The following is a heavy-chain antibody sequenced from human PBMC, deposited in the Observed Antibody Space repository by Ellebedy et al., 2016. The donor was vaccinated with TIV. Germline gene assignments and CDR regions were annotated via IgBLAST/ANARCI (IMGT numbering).Heavy chain of an antibody. CDR3: ARGRHYFDSSAYYLDS. J-gene: IGHJ5*01. D-gene: IGHD3-22*01. CDR2: INHSGST. V-gene: IGHV4-34*01. Sequence: SETLSLXXAVYGGSFSGYYWTWIRQPPGKGLEWIGEINHSGSTNYNPSLKSRVTISVDTSKNQFSLKLSSVTAADTAVYYCARGRHYFDSSAYYLDSWGRGTLVAVSS. CDR1: GGSFSGYY.